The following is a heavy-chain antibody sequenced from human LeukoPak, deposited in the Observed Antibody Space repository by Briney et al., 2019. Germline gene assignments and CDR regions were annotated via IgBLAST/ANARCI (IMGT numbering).Heavy chain of an antibody. D-gene: IGHD1-20*01. V-gene: IGHV4-4*07. CDR2: IYTSGST. J-gene: IGHJ5*02. Sequence: SETLSLTCTVSGGSISSYYWSWIRQPAGKGLEWIGRIYTSGSTNYNPSLKSRVTMSVDTSKNQFSLKLSSVTAADTAVYYCARDRITGTKNSNWFDPWGQGTLVTVSS. CDR3: ARDRITGTKNSNWFDP. CDR1: GGSISSYY.